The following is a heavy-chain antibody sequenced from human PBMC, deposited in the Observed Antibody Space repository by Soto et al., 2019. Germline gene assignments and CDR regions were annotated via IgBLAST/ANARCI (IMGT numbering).Heavy chain of an antibody. D-gene: IGHD5-12*01. J-gene: IGHJ4*02. CDR1: DGSISSYY. CDR2: SFYTGST. Sequence: QVQRQVSGPGLVKPSATLSLTCTVSDGSISSYYWSWIRQPPGKGLDWLGYSFYTGSTNHNPSLKSRVTISLGMSTDLCTRRLSSVTAADTATYDFATSRDGYNLNAIAYWGQGFLVTVSS. V-gene: IGHV4-59*01. CDR3: ATSRDGYNLNAIAY.